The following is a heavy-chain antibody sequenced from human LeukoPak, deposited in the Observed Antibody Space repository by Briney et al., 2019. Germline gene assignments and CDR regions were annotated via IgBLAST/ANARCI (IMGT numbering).Heavy chain of an antibody. CDR3: ARHQGRYCSSTSCYAFDI. J-gene: IGHJ3*02. Sequence: KPSETLSLTCTVSGGSISSYYWSWIRQPSGKGLEWIGYIYYSGSTNYNPSLKSRVTISVDTSKNQFSLKLSSVTAADTAVYYCARHQGRYCSSTSCYAFDIWGQGTMVTVSS. CDR1: GGSISSYY. V-gene: IGHV4-59*08. D-gene: IGHD2-2*01. CDR2: IYYSGST.